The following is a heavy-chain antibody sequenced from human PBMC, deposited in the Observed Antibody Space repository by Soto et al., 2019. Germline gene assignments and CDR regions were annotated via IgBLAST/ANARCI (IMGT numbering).Heavy chain of an antibody. CDR2: INHSGST. J-gene: IGHJ6*02. V-gene: IGHV4-34*01. D-gene: IGHD1-26*01. CDR1: GGSFSGYY. CDR3: ASRRGGYYYYYGMDV. Sequence: QVQLQQWGAGLLKPSETLSLTCAVYGGSFSGYYWSWIRQPPGKGLEWIGEINHSGSTNYNPSLKRRVTISVDTSKNQFSLKLSSVTAADTAVYYCASRRGGYYYYYGMDVWGQGTTVTVSS.